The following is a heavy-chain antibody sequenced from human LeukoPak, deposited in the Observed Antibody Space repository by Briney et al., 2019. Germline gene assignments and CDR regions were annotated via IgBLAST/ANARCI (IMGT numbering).Heavy chain of an antibody. V-gene: IGHV3-30*02. D-gene: IGHD2-21*02. J-gene: IGHJ5*02. CDR1: GFTFSSYG. CDR3: ARLVTAGNWFDP. CDR2: IRYDGSNK. Sequence: SGGSLRLSCAASGFTFSSYGMHWVRQAPGKGLEWVAFIRYDGSNKYYADSVKGRFTISRDNSKNTLYLQMNSLRAEDTAVYYCARLVTAGNWFDPWGQGTLVTVSS.